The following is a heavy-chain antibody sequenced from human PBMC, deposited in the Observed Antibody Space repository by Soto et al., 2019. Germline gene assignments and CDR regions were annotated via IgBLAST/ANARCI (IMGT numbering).Heavy chain of an antibody. CDR3: ARERRYCSSTSCYCWFDP. D-gene: IGHD2-2*01. Sequence: KPSETLSLTCAVYGGSFSGYYWSWIRQPPGKGLEWIGEINHSGSTNYNPSLKSRVTISVDTSKNQFSLKLSSVTAADTAVYYCARERRYCSSTSCYCWFDPWGQGTLVTVSS. J-gene: IGHJ5*02. V-gene: IGHV4-34*01. CDR2: INHSGST. CDR1: GGSFSGYY.